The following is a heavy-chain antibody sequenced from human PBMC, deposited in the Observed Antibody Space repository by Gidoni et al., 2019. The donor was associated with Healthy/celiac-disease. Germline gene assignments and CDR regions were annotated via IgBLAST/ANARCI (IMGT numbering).Heavy chain of an antibody. V-gene: IGHV3-66*02. D-gene: IGHD3-16*01. CDR1: GFTVSSNY. CDR2: IYSGGST. CDR3: ASRSGGLNRYLTNDY. Sequence: EVQLVESGGGLVQPGGSLRLSCAASGFTVSSNYMSWVRQAPGKGLEWVSVIYSGGSTYYADSVKGRFTISRDNSKNTLYLQMNSLRAEDTAVYYCASRSGGLNRYLTNDYWGQGTLVTVSS. J-gene: IGHJ4*02.